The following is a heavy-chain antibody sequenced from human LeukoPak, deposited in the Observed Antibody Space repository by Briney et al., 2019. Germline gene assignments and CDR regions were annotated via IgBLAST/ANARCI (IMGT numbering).Heavy chain of an antibody. CDR3: ARARGIRDAFDF. CDR2: INIGKGDS. Sequence: ASVKVSCKASGYTFTSYTIHWVRQAPGQSREWMGWINIGKGDSKCAQGFQGRVTLTRDTSATTAYLEVSSLRPEDMAVYYCARARGIRDAFDFWGQGTMVTVSS. J-gene: IGHJ3*01. CDR1: GYTFTSYT. V-gene: IGHV1-3*03. D-gene: IGHD1-14*01.